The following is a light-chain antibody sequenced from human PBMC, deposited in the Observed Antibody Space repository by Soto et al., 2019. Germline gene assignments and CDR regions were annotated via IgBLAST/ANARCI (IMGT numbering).Light chain of an antibody. CDR2: AAS. J-gene: IGKJ2*01. V-gene: IGKV1-8*01. CDR3: HQYYSYPYT. Sequence: AIRMTQSPSSFSASTGDRVTITCRASQGISSYLAWYQQKPGKAPKLLIYAASTLQSGVPSRFSGSGSGTDSPLTISCLQSEDFATYYCHQYYSYPYTFGQGTKLEIK. CDR1: QGISSY.